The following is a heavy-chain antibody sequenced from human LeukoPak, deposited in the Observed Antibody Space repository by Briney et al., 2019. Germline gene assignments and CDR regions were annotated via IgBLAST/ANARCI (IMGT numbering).Heavy chain of an antibody. D-gene: IGHD4-23*01. J-gene: IGHJ5*02. Sequence: GGSPRLSCVASGFTFRNYWMSWVRQVPGKGLEWVASIKEDGSEKNYVDSVKGRVTISRDNAKNSLYLHMNSLRAEDTAVFYCARAVASNWFDPWGQGTLVTVSS. CDR1: GFTFRNYW. V-gene: IGHV3-7*01. CDR2: IKEDGSEK. CDR3: ARAVASNWFDP.